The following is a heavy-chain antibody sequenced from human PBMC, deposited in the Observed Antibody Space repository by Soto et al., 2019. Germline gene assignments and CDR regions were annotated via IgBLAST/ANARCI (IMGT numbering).Heavy chain of an antibody. V-gene: IGHV3-73*01. D-gene: IGHD3-3*01. CDR1: GFTFSGSA. J-gene: IGHJ6*02. Sequence: EVQLVESGGGLVQPGGSLKLSCAASGFTFSGSAMHWVRQASGKGLEWVGRIRSKANSYATAYAASVKGRFTISRDDSKHTAYLQMNSLKTEDTAVYYCTRHDSNYDFWSGSPPRYGMDVWGQGTTVTVSS. CDR3: TRHDSNYDFWSGSPPRYGMDV. CDR2: IRSKANSYAT.